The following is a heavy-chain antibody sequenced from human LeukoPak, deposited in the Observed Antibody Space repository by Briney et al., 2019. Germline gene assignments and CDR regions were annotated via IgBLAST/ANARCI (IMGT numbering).Heavy chain of an antibody. V-gene: IGHV1-46*01. J-gene: IGHJ6*02. CDR3: ARETGMTPPNYYYYGMDI. CDR1: GYSFTRYY. Sequence: VSVKVSCKASGYSFTRYYVHWVRQAPGQGLEWMGIINSSGGSTTYAQKFQGRVTMTRDTSTSTVYMELSSLRSEDTAVYYCARETGMTPPNYYYYGMDIWGQGTTVTVS. D-gene: IGHD1-14*01. CDR2: INSSGGST.